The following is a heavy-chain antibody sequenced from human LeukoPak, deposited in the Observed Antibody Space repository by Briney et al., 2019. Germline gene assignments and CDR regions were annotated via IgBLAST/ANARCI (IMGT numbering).Heavy chain of an antibody. V-gene: IGHV4-39*07. J-gene: IGHJ4*02. Sequence: SETLSLTCTVSGGSISRSSCYWGWIRQPPGKGLEWIGEIYHSGSTNYNPSLKSRVTPSVDKSKNELSLDLSSVTAADTAVYYCARRNYFGSGTYYNSLFDYWGQGTLVTVSS. D-gene: IGHD3-10*01. CDR3: ARRNYFGSGTYYNSLFDY. CDR2: IYHSGST. CDR1: GGSISRSSCY.